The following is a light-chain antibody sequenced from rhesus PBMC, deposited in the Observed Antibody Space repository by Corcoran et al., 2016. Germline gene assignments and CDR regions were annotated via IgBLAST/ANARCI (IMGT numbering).Light chain of an antibody. CDR2: KSS. V-gene: IGKV1-16*01. J-gene: IGKJ1*01. CDR1: QSISSW. Sequence: DIQMTQSPSSLSASVGDKVTITCQASQSISSWLAWYQQKPGKAPKPLSYKSSSLESGVPSRFSGSGSGTDFTLTISSLQPEDCAAYYCLQGYSTPWTFGQGTKVEIK. CDR3: LQGYSTPWT.